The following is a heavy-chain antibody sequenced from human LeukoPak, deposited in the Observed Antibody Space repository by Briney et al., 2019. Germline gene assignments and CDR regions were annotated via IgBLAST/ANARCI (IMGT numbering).Heavy chain of an antibody. CDR3: ARGARPQYYYDSSGYYPFDY. J-gene: IGHJ4*02. V-gene: IGHV3-7*04. D-gene: IGHD3-22*01. CDR1: GFTFSSYW. CDR2: IKQDGSEK. Sequence: PGGSLRLSCAASGFTFSSYWMSWVRQAPGKGLEWVANIKQDGSEKYYVDSVKGRFTISRDNAKNSLYLQMNSLRAEDTAVYYCARGARPQYYYDSSGYYPFDYWGQGTLVTVSS.